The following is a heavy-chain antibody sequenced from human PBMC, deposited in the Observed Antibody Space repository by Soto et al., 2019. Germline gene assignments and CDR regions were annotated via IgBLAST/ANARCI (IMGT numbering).Heavy chain of an antibody. D-gene: IGHD1-26*01. CDR2: VIPILGSA. J-gene: IGHJ3*02. CDR1: GGTFSSYA. Sequence: SSVKVSCKASGGTFSSYAISWVRPARGQGLEWMGGVIPILGSANYAQKFQERVTITTDESTTTTYMELGSLISEDAAVYYCASRERVDAFDIWGQGTMVTVSS. CDR3: ASRERVDAFDI. V-gene: IGHV1-69*05.